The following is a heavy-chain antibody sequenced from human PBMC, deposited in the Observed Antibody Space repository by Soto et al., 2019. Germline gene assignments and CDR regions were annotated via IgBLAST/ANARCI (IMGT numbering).Heavy chain of an antibody. CDR3: ASGGKRSIVDTFDY. D-gene: IGHD5-12*01. J-gene: IGHJ4*02. CDR1: GGSVSSGSYY. CDR2: IYYSGST. V-gene: IGHV4-61*01. Sequence: QVQLQESGPGLVKPSETLSLTCTVSGGSVSSGSYYWSWIRQPPGKGLEWIGYIYYSGSTNYNPSLKSRVTISVDTSKNQFSLKLSSVTAADTAVYYCASGGKRSIVDTFDYWGQGTLVTVSS.